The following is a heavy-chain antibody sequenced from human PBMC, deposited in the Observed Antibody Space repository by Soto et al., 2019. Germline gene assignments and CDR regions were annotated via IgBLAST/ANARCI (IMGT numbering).Heavy chain of an antibody. CDR2: IIPIFGTA. J-gene: IGHJ4*02. D-gene: IGHD3-3*01. V-gene: IGHV1-69*12. CDR1: GGTFSSYA. CDR3: GKGSGWYFDY. Sequence: QVQLVQSGAEVKKPGSSVKVSCKASGGTFSSYAISWVRQAPGQGLEWMGGIIPIFGTANYAQKFQGRVTMTEDECTSPAYRELSSLRSEDTAVYYCGKGSGWYFDYWGQGTLVTVSS.